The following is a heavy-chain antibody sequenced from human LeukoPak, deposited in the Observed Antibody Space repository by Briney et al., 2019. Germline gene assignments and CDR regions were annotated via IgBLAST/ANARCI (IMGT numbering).Heavy chain of an antibody. V-gene: IGHV4-30-4*08. D-gene: IGHD3-10*01. CDR3: AKGMVRGVIITTDY. Sequence: PSQTLSLTCTVSGGSISSGDYYWSWIRRPPGKGLEWIGYIYYSGSTYYNPSLKSRVTISVDTSKNQFSLKLSSVTAADTAVYYCAKGMVRGVIITTDYWGQGTLVTVSS. J-gene: IGHJ4*02. CDR1: GGSISSGDYY. CDR2: IYYSGST.